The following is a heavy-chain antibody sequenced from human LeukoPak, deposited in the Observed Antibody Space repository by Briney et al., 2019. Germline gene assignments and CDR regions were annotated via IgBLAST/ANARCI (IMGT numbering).Heavy chain of an antibody. Sequence: GGSLRLSCAASGFTFSTYDMQWVRQAPGKGLDWVSGIGRSGSKYYTDSVKGRFTISRDNSKDTQYLQMNSLRDEDTAVYYCARGESFAFANWGQGTMVTVSS. J-gene: IGHJ3*02. V-gene: IGHV3-23*01. CDR3: ARGESFAFAN. D-gene: IGHD2-21*01. CDR2: IGRSGSK. CDR1: GFTFSTYD.